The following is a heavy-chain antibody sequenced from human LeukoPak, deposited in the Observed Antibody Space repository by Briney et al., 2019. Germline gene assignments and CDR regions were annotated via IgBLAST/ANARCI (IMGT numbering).Heavy chain of an antibody. V-gene: IGHV4-34*01. CDR1: GGSFSGYY. CDR3: ARGRSYVDIVATPNTPYYFDY. CDR2: INHSGST. J-gene: IGHJ4*02. D-gene: IGHD5-12*01. Sequence: PSETLSLTCAVCGGSFSGYYWSWIRQPPGKGLEWIGEINHSGSTNYNPSLKSRVTISVDTSKNQFSLKLSSVTAADTAVYYCARGRSYVDIVATPNTPYYFDYWGQGTLVTVSS.